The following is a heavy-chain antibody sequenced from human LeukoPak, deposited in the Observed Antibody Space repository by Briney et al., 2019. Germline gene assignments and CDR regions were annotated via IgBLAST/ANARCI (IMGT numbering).Heavy chain of an antibody. CDR1: GFTFSSYS. J-gene: IGHJ4*02. CDR3: ARASYYYDSSGYYLYDY. Sequence: GGSLRLSCAASGFTFSSYSMNWVRQAPGKGLEWVSSISSSSSYIYYADSVKGRFTISRDNAKNPLYLQMNSLRAEDTAVYYCARASYYYDSSGYYLYDYWGQGTLVTVSS. D-gene: IGHD3-22*01. V-gene: IGHV3-21*01. CDR2: ISSSSSYI.